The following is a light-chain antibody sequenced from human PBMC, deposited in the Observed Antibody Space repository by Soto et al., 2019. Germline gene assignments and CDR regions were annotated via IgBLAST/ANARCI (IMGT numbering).Light chain of an antibody. J-gene: IGLJ1*01. V-gene: IGLV2-8*01. Sequence: QSVLTQPPSASGSPGQSVTISCTGTSSDVGGYKYVSWYQQHPGKAPKLMIFEVNKRPSGVPDRFSGSKSGNTASLTVSGLQAEDEADYYCSSYAHINNLGVFGTGTKVTVL. CDR3: SSYAHINNLGV. CDR2: EVN. CDR1: SSDVGGYKY.